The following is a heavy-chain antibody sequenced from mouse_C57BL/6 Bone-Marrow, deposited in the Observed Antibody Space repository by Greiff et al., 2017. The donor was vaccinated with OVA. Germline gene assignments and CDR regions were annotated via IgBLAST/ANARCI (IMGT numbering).Heavy chain of an antibody. D-gene: IGHD2-12*01. J-gene: IGHJ3*01. CDR3: ARGDYSWTY. V-gene: IGHV1-64*01. CDR2: IHPNSGST. Sequence: QVQLKQPGAELVKPGASVKLSCKASGYTFTSYWMHWVKQRPGQGLEWIGMIHPNSGSTNYNEKFKSKATLTVDKSSSTAYMQLSSLTSEDSAVYYCARGDYSWTYWGQGTLVTVSA. CDR1: GYTFTSYW.